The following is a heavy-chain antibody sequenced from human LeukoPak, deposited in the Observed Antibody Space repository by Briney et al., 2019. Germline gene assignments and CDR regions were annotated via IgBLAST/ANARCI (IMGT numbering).Heavy chain of an antibody. CDR3: AKVKYAGYYFDY. Sequence: PGGSLRLSCAASGFTFSSYWMHWVRQAPGKGLVWVSRINSDGSSTSYADSVKGRFTISRDNSLNTLYLQMNSLRAEDTAVYYCAKVKYAGYYFDYWGQGTLVTVSS. J-gene: IGHJ4*02. CDR1: GFTFSSYW. D-gene: IGHD2-8*01. V-gene: IGHV3-74*01. CDR2: INSDGSST.